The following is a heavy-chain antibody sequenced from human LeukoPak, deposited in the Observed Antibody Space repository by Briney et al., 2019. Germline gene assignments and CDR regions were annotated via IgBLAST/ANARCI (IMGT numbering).Heavy chain of an antibody. V-gene: IGHV4-31*03. CDR3: AREGAGRFYFAY. Sequence: SETLSLTCTVSGASLSSGGSFWSWIRQHPGKGWEWIGHIDYSGSTYCKPSLESRLTISVDPSKNQFSLKLSSVTAADTAVYYCAREGAGRFYFAYWGQGTLVTVSS. D-gene: IGHD1-26*01. J-gene: IGHJ4*02. CDR1: GASLSSGGSF. CDR2: IDYSGST.